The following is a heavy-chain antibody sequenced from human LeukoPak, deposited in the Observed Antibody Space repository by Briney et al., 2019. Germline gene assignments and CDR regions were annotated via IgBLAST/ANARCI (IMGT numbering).Heavy chain of an antibody. Sequence: ASVKVSCKVSGYTLTELSMHWVRQAPGKGLEWMGGFDPEDGETIYAQKFQGRVTMTEDTSTDTAYVGLSSLRSEDTAMYYCATRYGVAAADFDYWGQGTLVTVSS. CDR2: FDPEDGET. V-gene: IGHV1-24*01. CDR3: ATRYGVAAADFDY. CDR1: GYTLTELS. J-gene: IGHJ4*02. D-gene: IGHD6-13*01.